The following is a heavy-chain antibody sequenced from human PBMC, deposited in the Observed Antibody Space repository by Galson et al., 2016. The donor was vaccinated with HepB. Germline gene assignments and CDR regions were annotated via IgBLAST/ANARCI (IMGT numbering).Heavy chain of an antibody. V-gene: IGHV4-4*08. CDR1: GDSINTHY. CDR2: IYSSGSTNYNDT. J-gene: IGHJ4*02. Sequence: SETLSLTCSVSGDSINTHYWSWIRQPPGKGLEWIGYIYSSGSTNYNDTNYNPSLNSRVTISFDTSRNQYSLSLTPVTARDTAVYYCASDDYWGQGTLVTVSS. CDR3: ASDDY.